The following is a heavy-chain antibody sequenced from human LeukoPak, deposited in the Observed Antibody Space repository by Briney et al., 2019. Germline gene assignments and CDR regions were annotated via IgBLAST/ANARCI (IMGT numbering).Heavy chain of an antibody. CDR1: GFTFSSYS. CDR3: ARDAFMRWLGVGDYMDV. CDR2: ISSSSSYI. J-gene: IGHJ6*03. D-gene: IGHD5-24*01. V-gene: IGHV3-21*01. Sequence: PGGSLRLSCAASGFTFSSYSMNWVRQAPGKGLEWVSSISSSSSYIYYADSVKGRFTISRDNAKNSLYLQMNSLGAEDTAVYYCARDAFMRWLGVGDYMDVWGKGTTVTVSS.